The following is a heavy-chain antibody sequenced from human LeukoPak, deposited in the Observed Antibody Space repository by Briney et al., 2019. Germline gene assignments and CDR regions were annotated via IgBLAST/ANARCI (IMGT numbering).Heavy chain of an antibody. J-gene: IGHJ4*02. CDR2: IYYIGTT. V-gene: IGHV4-39*07. Sequence: SETLSLTCTVSGGSISSSSYYWGWIRQPPGKGLEWIGTIYYIGTTYYNPSLKSRVTISADTSKNQFSLQLSSVTAADTAVYYCARDLGDGFWSGYLNYWGQGTLVTVSS. CDR3: ARDLGDGFWSGYLNY. D-gene: IGHD3-3*01. CDR1: GGSISSSSYY.